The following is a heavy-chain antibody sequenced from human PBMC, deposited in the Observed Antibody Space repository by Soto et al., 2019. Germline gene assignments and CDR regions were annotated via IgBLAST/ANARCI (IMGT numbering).Heavy chain of an antibody. CDR2: ISSVGTTT. Sequence: GGSLRLSCEASGFTISDYYMRWIRHAPRKGLEWVSYISSVGTTTYYADSVKGRFSISMDNAKNSLYLQMNSLRAEDTAVYFCAKDQEGSGSHWLGYNYYGMDVWGQGTTGTVSS. CDR3: AKDQEGSGSHWLGYNYYGMDV. V-gene: IGHV3-11*01. CDR1: GFTISDYY. D-gene: IGHD3-10*01. J-gene: IGHJ6*02.